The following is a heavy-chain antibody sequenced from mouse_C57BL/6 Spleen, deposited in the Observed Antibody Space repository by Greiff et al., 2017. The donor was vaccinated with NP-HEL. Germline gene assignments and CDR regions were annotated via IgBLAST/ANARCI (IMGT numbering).Heavy chain of an antibody. J-gene: IGHJ2*01. CDR3: ARTRDYFDH. CDR1: GYTFTDYY. Sequence: EVQLQQSGPELVKPGASVKISCKASGYTFTDYYMNWVKQSHGKSLEWIGDINPNNGGTSYNQKFKGKATLTVDKSSSTAYMELRSLTSEDSAVYYCARTRDYFDHWGQGTTLTVSS. CDR2: INPNNGGT. V-gene: IGHV1-26*01.